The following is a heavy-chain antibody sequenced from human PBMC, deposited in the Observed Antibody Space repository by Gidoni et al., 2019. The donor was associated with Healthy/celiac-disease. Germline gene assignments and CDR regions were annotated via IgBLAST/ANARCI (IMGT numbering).Heavy chain of an antibody. Sequence: EVQLVQSGAEVKKPGESLRISCKGSGYSFTSYWISWVRQMPGKGLEWMVRIDPSDAYTNYSPSFQGHVTTSADKSISTAYLQWSSLKASDTAMYYCARHTLGDYDILTGPYPTHAFDIWGQGTMVTVSS. V-gene: IGHV5-10-1*01. D-gene: IGHD3-9*01. CDR1: GYSFTSYW. J-gene: IGHJ3*02. CDR3: ARHTLGDYDILTGPYPTHAFDI. CDR2: IDPSDAYT.